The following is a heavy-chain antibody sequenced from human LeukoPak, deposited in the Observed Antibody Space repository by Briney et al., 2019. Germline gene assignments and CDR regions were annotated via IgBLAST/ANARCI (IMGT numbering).Heavy chain of an antibody. V-gene: IGHV4-59*01. CDR1: GGSISSYY. D-gene: IGHD6-6*01. J-gene: IGHJ4*02. Sequence: PSETLSLTCTVSGGSISSYYWSWIRLPPGKGLEWIGYIYDSGSTNYNPSLKSRVTISVDMSKNQLSLKLSSVTAADTAVYYCARSSIAAPPDYWGQGTLVTVSS. CDR3: ARSSIAAPPDY. CDR2: IYDSGST.